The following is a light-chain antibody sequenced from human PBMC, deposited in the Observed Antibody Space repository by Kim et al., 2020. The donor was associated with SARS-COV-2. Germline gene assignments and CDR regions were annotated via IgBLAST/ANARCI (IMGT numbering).Light chain of an antibody. Sequence: QLVLTQSPSASASLGASVKLTCTLSSGLSSYAIAWHQQRPEKGPRYLMKINNDGSHIKGDGIPDRFSGSSSGAERFLTISSLQSDDEADYYCQTWATGIQVFGGGTKLTVL. CDR2: INNDGSH. V-gene: IGLV4-69*01. CDR1: SGLSSYA. CDR3: QTWATGIQV. J-gene: IGLJ2*01.